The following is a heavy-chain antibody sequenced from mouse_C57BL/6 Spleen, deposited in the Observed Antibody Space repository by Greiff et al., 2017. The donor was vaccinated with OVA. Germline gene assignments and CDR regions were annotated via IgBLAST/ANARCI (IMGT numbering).Heavy chain of an antibody. Sequence: QVQLQQSGAELARPGASVKMSCKASGYTFTSYTMHWVKQRPGQGLEWIGYINPSSGYTKYNQKFKDKATLTADKSSSTAYMQLSSLTSEDSAVYYCARGDGREAMDYGGQGTSVTVSS. CDR1: GYTFTSYT. D-gene: IGHD1-1*01. CDR3: ARGDGREAMDY. V-gene: IGHV1-4*01. CDR2: INPSSGYT. J-gene: IGHJ4*01.